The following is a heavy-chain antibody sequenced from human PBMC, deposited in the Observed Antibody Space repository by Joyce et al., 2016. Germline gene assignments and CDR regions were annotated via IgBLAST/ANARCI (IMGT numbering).Heavy chain of an antibody. J-gene: IGHJ4*02. V-gene: IGHV1-8*01. D-gene: IGHD3-3*01. CDR3: ARLGYDFWSGSGEYYFDY. CDR1: GYTFTNYD. Sequence: QVQLVQSGAEVKKPGASVKVSCKASGYTFTNYDINWGRQATGQGLEWMGWVNTNSDNTGYAQEFQDRVSITWSTSISTAYMELSSLTSEDTAVYFCARLGYDFWSGSGEYYFDYWGQGTLVTVSS. CDR2: VNTNSDNT.